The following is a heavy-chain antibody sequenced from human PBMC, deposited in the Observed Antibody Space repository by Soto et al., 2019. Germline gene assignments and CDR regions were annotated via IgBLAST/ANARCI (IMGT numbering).Heavy chain of an antibody. V-gene: IGHV3-48*02. Sequence: GGSLRLSCAASGFTFSSYSMNWVRQAPGKGLEWVSYISSSSSTIYYADSVKGRFTISRDNAKNSLYLQMNSLRDEDTAVYYCARDSIPMYQLLVYYYYYYGMDVWGQGTTVTVSS. D-gene: IGHD2-2*01. CDR2: ISSSSSTI. CDR3: ARDSIPMYQLLVYYYYYYGMDV. CDR1: GFTFSSYS. J-gene: IGHJ6*02.